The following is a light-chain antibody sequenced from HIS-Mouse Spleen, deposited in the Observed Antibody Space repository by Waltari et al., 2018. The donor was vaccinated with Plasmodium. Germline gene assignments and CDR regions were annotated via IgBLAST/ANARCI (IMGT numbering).Light chain of an antibody. V-gene: IGKV3-11*01. Sequence: IVLTQSPATLSLSPGERDTLACRARQSVSSYLAWYQQQPGQAPRLLIYVASNRATGIPARFSGSGSGTDFTLTISSLESEDFAVYYCQQRSNWPWTFGQGTKVEIK. CDR1: QSVSSY. J-gene: IGKJ1*01. CDR3: QQRSNWPWT. CDR2: VAS.